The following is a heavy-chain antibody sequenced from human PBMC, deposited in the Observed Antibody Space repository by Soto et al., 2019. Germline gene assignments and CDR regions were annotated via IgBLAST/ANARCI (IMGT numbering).Heavy chain of an antibody. D-gene: IGHD3-16*01. CDR3: AISQDRGGRTTFIY. J-gene: IGHJ4*02. CDR2: INWKSDI. CDR1: GFTFDDNA. Sequence: DVHLVESGGALEQPGRSLRLSCAVSGFTFDDNAMHWVRQAPEKGLEWVSGINWKSDIGYADSVKGRFTISRDNAENSLYLQMNSLRAEDTALYYCAISQDRGGRTTFIYWGQGTQVTVSS. V-gene: IGHV3-9*01.